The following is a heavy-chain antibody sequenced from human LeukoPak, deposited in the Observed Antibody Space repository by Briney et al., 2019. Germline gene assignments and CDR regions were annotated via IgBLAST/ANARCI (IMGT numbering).Heavy chain of an antibody. V-gene: IGHV3-48*01. CDR3: AREPECSGGSCYPYYYYYMDV. CDR1: GFTFSSYS. CDR2: ISNSSSTI. D-gene: IGHD2-15*01. Sequence: TGGSLRLSCAASGFTFSSYSMNWVRQAPGKGLEWVSYISNSSSTIYYADCRKGGSTIAKENAKHLLYKQMNRLTAEAAVAYYCAREPECSGGSCYPYYYYYMDVWGKGTTVTVSS. J-gene: IGHJ6*03.